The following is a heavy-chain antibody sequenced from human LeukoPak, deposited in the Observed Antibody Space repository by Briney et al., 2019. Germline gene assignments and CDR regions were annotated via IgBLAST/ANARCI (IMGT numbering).Heavy chain of an antibody. CDR2: IKQDGSET. CDR3: ARGPILRHFDYYMDV. Sequence: GGSLRLSCAASEFTFSHHWMTWVRQAPGKGLELVANIKQDGSETYYVDSVKGRFTISRDNAKNSLDLQMNSLRVEDTAVYYCARGPILRHFDYYMDVWGKGTTVIISS. D-gene: IGHD3-9*01. J-gene: IGHJ6*03. CDR1: EFTFSHHW. V-gene: IGHV3-7*01.